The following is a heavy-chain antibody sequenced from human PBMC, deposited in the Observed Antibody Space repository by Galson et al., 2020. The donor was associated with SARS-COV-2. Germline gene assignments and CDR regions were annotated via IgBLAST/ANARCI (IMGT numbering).Heavy chain of an antibody. V-gene: IGHV4-34*01. J-gene: IGHJ4*02. CDR3: ARGAPLMITFGGVIVKGFDY. D-gene: IGHD3-16*02. Sequence: SETLSLTCAVYGGSFSGYYWSWIRQPPGKGLEWIGEINHSGSTNYNPSLKSRVTISVDTSKNQFSLKLSSVTAADTAVYYCARGAPLMITFGGVIVKGFDYWGQGTLVTVSS. CDR1: GGSFSGYY. CDR2: INHSGST.